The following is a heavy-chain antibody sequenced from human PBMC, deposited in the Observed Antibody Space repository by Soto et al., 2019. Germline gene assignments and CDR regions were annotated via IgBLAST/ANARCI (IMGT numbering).Heavy chain of an antibody. J-gene: IGHJ4*02. D-gene: IGHD6-13*01. Sequence: EVQLVESGGGLIQPGGSLRLSCAASGFTVSNNYMTWVRQAPGKGLEWVSAIYSGGSTYYADSVKGRFTISRDNSKNMLYLQMNSLRAEDTAVYYCARARSAAAGLFDCWGQGTLVTVSS. V-gene: IGHV3-53*01. CDR2: IYSGGST. CDR3: ARARSAAAGLFDC. CDR1: GFTVSNNY.